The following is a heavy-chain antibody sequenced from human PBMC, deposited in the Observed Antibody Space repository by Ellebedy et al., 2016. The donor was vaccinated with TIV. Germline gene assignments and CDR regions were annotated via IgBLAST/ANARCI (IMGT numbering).Heavy chain of an antibody. V-gene: IGHV4-4*02. Sequence: MPSETLSLTCAVSGGSISSNNWWSWVRQPPGKGLEWIGEIYHDGSTSYSPSLRTRVTMSVDKSRNQFSLDLTSVTAADTAVYYCARVVSRAAAGYFDYWGQGTLVTVSS. CDR3: ARVVSRAAAGYFDY. CDR1: GGSISSNNW. D-gene: IGHD6-13*01. J-gene: IGHJ4*02. CDR2: IYHDGST.